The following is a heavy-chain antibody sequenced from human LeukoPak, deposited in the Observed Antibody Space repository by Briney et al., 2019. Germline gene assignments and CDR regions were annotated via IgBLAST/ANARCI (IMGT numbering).Heavy chain of an antibody. V-gene: IGHV3-23*01. CDR1: GFTFTTYP. Sequence: GGSLRLSCAASGFTFTTYPMSWVRQAPGKGLEWVSAISASGGGTYYADSVKGRFNISRDNSKSTVLLQMSTLRDEDTAVYHCAKAAFCAADVCRYFDYWGQGILVTVSS. J-gene: IGHJ4*02. D-gene: IGHD2-21*01. CDR3: AKAAFCAADVCRYFDY. CDR2: ISASGGGT.